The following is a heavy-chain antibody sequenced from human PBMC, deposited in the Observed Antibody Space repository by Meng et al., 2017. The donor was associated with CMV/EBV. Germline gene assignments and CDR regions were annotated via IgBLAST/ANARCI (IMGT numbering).Heavy chain of an antibody. CDR3: AREGSFDGEFSHYYYGMDV. CDR2: IYYSGST. V-gene: IGHV4-59*01. D-gene: IGHD3-10*01. Sequence: SETLSLTCTVSGGSISSYYWSWIRQPPGKGLEWIGYIYYSGSTNYNPSLKSRVTISVDTSKNQSSLKLSSVTAADTAVYYCAREGSFDGEFSHYYYGMDVWGQGTTVTVSS. J-gene: IGHJ6*02. CDR1: GGSISSYY.